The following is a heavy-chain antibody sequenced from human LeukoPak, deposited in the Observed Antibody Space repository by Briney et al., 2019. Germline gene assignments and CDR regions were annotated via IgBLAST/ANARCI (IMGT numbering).Heavy chain of an antibody. V-gene: IGHV4-61*02. J-gene: IGHJ6*03. CDR3: AREGGDYYGSGSYYPKYYYYYYMDV. Sequence: PSETLSLTCPLSGGSISSGSSYWSWIRQPAGKGLEWIGRIYIGGSTNYNPSLKSRVTISVDTSKNQFSLKLSSVTAADTAVYYCAREGGDYYGSGSYYPKYYYYYYMDVWGKGTTVTISS. CDR1: GGSISSGSSY. CDR2: IYIGGST. D-gene: IGHD3-10*01.